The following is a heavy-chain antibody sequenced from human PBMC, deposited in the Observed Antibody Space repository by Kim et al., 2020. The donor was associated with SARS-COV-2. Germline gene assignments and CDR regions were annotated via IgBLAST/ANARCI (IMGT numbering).Heavy chain of an antibody. V-gene: IGHV4-39*01. Sequence: SETLSLTCTASGGSISSSSYYWGWIRQPPGKGLEWIGSIYYSGSTYYNPSLKSRVTISVDTSKNQFSLKLSSVTAADTAVYYCASQRLGCSSTSCYPYNWFDPWGQGTLVTVSS. D-gene: IGHD2-2*01. CDR1: GGSISSSSYY. CDR2: IYYSGST. J-gene: IGHJ5*02. CDR3: ASQRLGCSSTSCYPYNWFDP.